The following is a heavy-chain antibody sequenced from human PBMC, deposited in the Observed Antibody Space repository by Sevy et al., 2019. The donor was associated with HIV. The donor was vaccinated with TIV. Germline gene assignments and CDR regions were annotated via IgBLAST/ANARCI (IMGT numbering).Heavy chain of an antibody. V-gene: IGHV4-4*07. CDR2: IYNRGNTDYNT. CDR3: ARSVSSTSGTYYFDY. CDR1: GASITTNY. Sequence: SETLSLTCIVSGASITTNYWSWIRQPAGKGLELIGRIYNRGNTDYNTNYNPSLESRVSMSIDTSKNQFSLNLSSVTVADTAVYYCARSVSSTSGTYYFDYWGQGTLVTVSS. J-gene: IGHJ4*02. D-gene: IGHD5-12*01.